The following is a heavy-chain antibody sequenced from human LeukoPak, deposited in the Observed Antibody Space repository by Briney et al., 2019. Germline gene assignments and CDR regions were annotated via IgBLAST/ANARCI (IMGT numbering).Heavy chain of an antibody. J-gene: IGHJ4*02. CDR2: INHSGST. V-gene: IGHV4-34*01. D-gene: IGHD6-13*01. Sequence: PSETLSLTCAVYGGSFGGYYWSWIRQPPGKGLEWIGEINHSGSTNYNPSLKSRVTISVDTSKNQFSLKLSSVTAADTAVYYCARGRRYSSSWYDYWGQGTLVTVSS. CDR1: GGSFGGYY. CDR3: ARGRRYSSSWYDY.